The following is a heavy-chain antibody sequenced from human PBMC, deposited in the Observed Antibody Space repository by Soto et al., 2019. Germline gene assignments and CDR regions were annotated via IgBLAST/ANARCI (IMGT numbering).Heavy chain of an antibody. Sequence: QVQVVQSGAEVKKPGSSVKVSCKVSGGIFTNNAISWVRQAPGQGLEWLGGVIPLFDTAYYAQIFRGRLRSSADGATTTAYMELSGLTSADTAVYFCATGGHNDGYNFYHGMDVWGQWTTVTVS. CDR3: ATGGHNDGYNFYHGMDV. D-gene: IGHD5-18*01. V-gene: IGHV1-69*01. J-gene: IGHJ6*02. CDR1: GGIFTNNA. CDR2: VIPLFDTA.